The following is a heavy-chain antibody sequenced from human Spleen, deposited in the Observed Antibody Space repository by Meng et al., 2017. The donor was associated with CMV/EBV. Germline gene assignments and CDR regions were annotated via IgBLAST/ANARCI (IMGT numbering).Heavy chain of an antibody. D-gene: IGHD2-2*01. V-gene: IGHV3-23*01. CDR3: AKGLRSSTSCCLNYGMDV. CDR2: ISGSGGST. J-gene: IGHJ6*02. Sequence: SCKGSGYSFTSYWIGWVRQMPGKGLEWVSAISGSGGSTYYADSVKGRFTISRDNSKNTLYLQMNSLRAEDTAVYYCAKGLRSSTSCCLNYGMDVWGQGTTVTVSS. CDR1: GYSFTSYW.